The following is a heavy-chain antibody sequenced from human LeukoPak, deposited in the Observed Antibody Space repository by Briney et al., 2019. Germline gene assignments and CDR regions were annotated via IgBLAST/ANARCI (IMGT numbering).Heavy chain of an antibody. CDR2: ISSSSSTI. CDR1: GVTFSSYS. D-gene: IGHD4-17*01. V-gene: IGHV3-48*01. Sequence: GGSLRLSCAASGVTFSSYSMNWVRQAPGKGLEWVSYISSSSSTIYYADSVKGRFTISRDNAKNSLYLQMNSLRAEDTAVYYCARGGDTVTTDLDYWGQGTLVTVSS. CDR3: ARGGDTVTTDLDY. J-gene: IGHJ4*02.